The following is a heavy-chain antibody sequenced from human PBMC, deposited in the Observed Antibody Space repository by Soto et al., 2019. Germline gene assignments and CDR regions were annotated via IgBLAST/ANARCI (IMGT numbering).Heavy chain of an antibody. V-gene: IGHV4-59*01. CDR3: ARDTYYYGSGSPGWFDP. CDR1: GGSMNTYY. Sequence: SETLSLTCTVSGGSMNTYYWGWFRQPPGKGLEWVGYIYYSGSTTYSPSLKSRVTISVDTSKNQFSLKLSSVTAADTAVYDCARDTYYYGSGSPGWFDPWGQGTLVTVSS. CDR2: IYYSGST. J-gene: IGHJ5*02. D-gene: IGHD3-10*01.